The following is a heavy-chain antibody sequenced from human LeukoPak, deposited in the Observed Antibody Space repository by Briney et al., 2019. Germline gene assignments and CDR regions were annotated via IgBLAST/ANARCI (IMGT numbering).Heavy chain of an antibody. D-gene: IGHD2-21*02. Sequence: PGGSLRLSCAVSGFTLTSYWMSWVRQAPGKGLEWVANINEDGSYKFHADSVKGRLTISRDNSKNSLYLQMSSLRADDTAVYYCARDATRGGDNDYWGQGTLVTVSS. CDR1: GFTLTSYW. CDR2: INEDGSYK. J-gene: IGHJ4*02. CDR3: ARDATRGGDNDY. V-gene: IGHV3-7*01.